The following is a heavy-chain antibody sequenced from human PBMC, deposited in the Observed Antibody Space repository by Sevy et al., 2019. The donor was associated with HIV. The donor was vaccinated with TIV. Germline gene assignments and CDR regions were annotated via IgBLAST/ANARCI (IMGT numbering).Heavy chain of an antibody. Sequence: GGYLRLSCAASGFTFNIYSMSWVRQTPGKGLEWLATLSFGCGKIKHADSVKGRFTMSRDDSKNAVYLQMNNLRVEDTAIYYRAREGCTKPHDYWGQGTLVTVSS. CDR2: LSFGCGKI. CDR3: AREGCTKPHDY. J-gene: IGHJ4*02. CDR1: GFTFNIYS. D-gene: IGHD2-8*01. V-gene: IGHV3-23*01.